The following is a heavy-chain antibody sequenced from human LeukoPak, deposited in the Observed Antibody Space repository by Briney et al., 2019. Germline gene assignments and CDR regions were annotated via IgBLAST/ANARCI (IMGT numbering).Heavy chain of an antibody. D-gene: IGHD3-10*01. V-gene: IGHV3-30*01. J-gene: IGHJ6*03. CDR2: ISYDGSNK. Sequence: GGSLRLSCAASGFTLSSYAIHWVRQAPGKGLEWVSIISYDGSNKYYADSVKGRFTISRDNSKNTLYLQINSLSTEDTAVYYCARGGSGSYYYYFYYMDVWGKGTTVTVSS. CDR3: ARGGSGSYYYYFYYMDV. CDR1: GFTLSSYA.